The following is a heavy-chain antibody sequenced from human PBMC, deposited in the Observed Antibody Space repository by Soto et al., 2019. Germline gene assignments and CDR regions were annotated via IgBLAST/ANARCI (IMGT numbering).Heavy chain of an antibody. Sequence: QITLKESGPTLVKPTQTLTLTGTFSGFSLSTSGVGVGWIRQPPGKALEWLALIYWDDDKRYSPSLKSRLTITKDTPKNQVILTMTNMDPVDTATYYCAHTSQLAVALDYWGQGTLVTVSS. CDR2: IYWDDDK. V-gene: IGHV2-5*02. D-gene: IGHD6-19*01. CDR1: GFSLSTSGVG. CDR3: AHTSQLAVALDY. J-gene: IGHJ4*02.